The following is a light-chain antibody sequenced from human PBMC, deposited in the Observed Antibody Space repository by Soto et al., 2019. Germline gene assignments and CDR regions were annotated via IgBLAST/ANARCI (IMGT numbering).Light chain of an antibody. V-gene: IGKV3-11*01. CDR1: QSVSSN. CDR2: DAY. CDR3: QQRSNWPLT. Sequence: EIVLTQSPATLSLSPGERATLSCRASQSVSSNLAWYQQKPGQAPRLLIFDAYNRATGIPGRFSGSGSGTDFTLTISSLEREDFAVYYCQQRSNWPLTFGGGTKVEIK. J-gene: IGKJ4*01.